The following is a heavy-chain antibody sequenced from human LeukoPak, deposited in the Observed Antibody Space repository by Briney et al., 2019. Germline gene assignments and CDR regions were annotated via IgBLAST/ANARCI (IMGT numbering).Heavy chain of an antibody. CDR2: ISATGGHT. J-gene: IGHJ4*02. Sequence: PGGSLRLSCAVSGFTFRNDDMTWVRQTPGKGLEWVSSISATGGHTYYADSVQGRFTISRDNSKNTLSLQLNSLRAEDTSVYYCAKADYPTVSCIDDWGQGTLVTVSS. CDR1: GFTFRNDD. V-gene: IGHV3-23*01. CDR3: AKADYPTVSCIDD. D-gene: IGHD2-15*01.